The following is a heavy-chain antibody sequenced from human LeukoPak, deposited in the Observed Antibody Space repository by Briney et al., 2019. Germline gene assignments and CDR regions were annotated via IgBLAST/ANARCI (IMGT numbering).Heavy chain of an antibody. Sequence: SETLSLTCTVSGGSIGGSNSHWGWIRQPPGKGLEWIGSIFYSGSTYYNPSLKGRVTMSVDTSKNQFSLRVTSVTAADTATYYCARRGITYSSSFFAYWGQGTLVTVSS. CDR3: ARRGITYSSSFFAY. CDR1: GGSIGGSNSH. CDR2: IFYSGST. D-gene: IGHD2-2*01. V-gene: IGHV4-39*01. J-gene: IGHJ4*02.